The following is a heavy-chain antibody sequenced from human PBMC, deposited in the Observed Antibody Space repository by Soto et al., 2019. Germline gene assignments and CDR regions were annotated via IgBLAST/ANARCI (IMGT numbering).Heavy chain of an antibody. CDR3: ARDSLLWFGDRSNYYYYYGMDV. D-gene: IGHD3-10*01. J-gene: IGHJ6*02. CDR2: IYYSGST. CDR1: GGSISSYY. V-gene: IGHV4-59*01. Sequence: SETLSLTCTVSGGSISSYYWSWIRQPPGKGLGWIGYIYYSGSTNYNPSLKSRVTISVDTSKNQFSLKLSSVTAADTAVYYCARDSLLWFGDRSNYYYYYGMDVWGQGTTVTVSS.